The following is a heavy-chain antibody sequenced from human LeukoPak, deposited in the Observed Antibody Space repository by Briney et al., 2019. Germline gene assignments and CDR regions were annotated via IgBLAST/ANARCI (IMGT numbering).Heavy chain of an antibody. CDR1: GFTFSSYD. J-gene: IGHJ4*02. Sequence: GGSLRLSCAASGFTFSSYDMHWVRQAPGKGLEWVTFIRYDGSNEYYADSVKGRFTISRDNSKNTLYLQMNSLRAEDTAVYYCAKPRPRGYSDYEGTFDYWGQGTPVTVSS. V-gene: IGHV3-30*02. CDR3: AKPRPRGYSDYEGTFDY. D-gene: IGHD5-12*01. CDR2: IRYDGSNE.